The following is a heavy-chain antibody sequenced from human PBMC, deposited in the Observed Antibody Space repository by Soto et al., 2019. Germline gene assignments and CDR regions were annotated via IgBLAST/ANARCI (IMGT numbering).Heavy chain of an antibody. J-gene: IGHJ6*02. CDR2: ISYDGSNK. V-gene: IGHV3-30*18. D-gene: IGHD3-10*01. CDR1: GFTFSSYG. Sequence: PGGSLRLSCAASGFTFSSYGMHWVRQAPGKGLEWVAVISYDGSNKYYADSVKGRFTISRDNSKNTLYLQMNRLRPEDTALYYCAKTIYRGSGAYYYGMDVWGQGTTVTVS. CDR3: AKTIYRGSGAYYYGMDV.